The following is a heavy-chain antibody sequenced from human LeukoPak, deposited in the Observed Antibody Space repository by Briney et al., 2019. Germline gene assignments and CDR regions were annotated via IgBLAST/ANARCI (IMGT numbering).Heavy chain of an antibody. V-gene: IGHV3-23*01. J-gene: IGHJ4*02. Sequence: GGSLRLSCAASGFTFSSYAMSWVRQAPGKGLEWVSAISGSGGSTYYADSVKGRFTISRDNSENTLYLQMNSLRAEDTAVYYCAEADSYGFLPFSDYWGQGTLVTVSS. D-gene: IGHD5-18*01. CDR1: GFTFSSYA. CDR3: AEADSYGFLPFSDY. CDR2: ISGSGGST.